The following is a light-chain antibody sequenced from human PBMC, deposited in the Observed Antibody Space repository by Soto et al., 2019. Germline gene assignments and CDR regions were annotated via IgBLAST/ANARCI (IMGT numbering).Light chain of an antibody. J-gene: IGLJ3*02. V-gene: IGLV2-11*01. Sequence: QSALTQPRSVSGSPGQSVTISCTGTNSDVGAYTFVSWYQHLPGKAPKLIISAVSYRPSGVPDRFSGSKSGNTASLTISRLQTEDEADYYCFSYTASDMWVFGGWTKLTVL. CDR2: AVS. CDR1: NSDVGAYTF. CDR3: FSYTASDMWV.